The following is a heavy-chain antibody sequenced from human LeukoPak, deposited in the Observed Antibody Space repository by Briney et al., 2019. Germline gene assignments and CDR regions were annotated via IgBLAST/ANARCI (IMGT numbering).Heavy chain of an antibody. CDR1: GHNFTKYW. CDR2: IYAGDSDT. D-gene: IGHD6-13*01. J-gene: IGHJ4*02. CDR3: ASTPGGTSSWSN. Sequence: GVGLKISCKNYGHNFTKYWIGWVRQMPGKGLEWMGVIYAGDSDTRYSPSFQGQVTISVDESINTAYLQWSNLKASDTATYYCASTPGGTSSWSNWGQGTLVTVSS. V-gene: IGHV5-51*01.